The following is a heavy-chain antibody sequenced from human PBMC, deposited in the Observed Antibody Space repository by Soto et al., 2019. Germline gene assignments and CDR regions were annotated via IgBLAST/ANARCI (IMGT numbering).Heavy chain of an antibody. D-gene: IGHD4-4*01. V-gene: IGHV3-23*01. Sequence: GGSLRLSCAASGFTFSSYAMSWVRQAPGKGLEWVSAISGSGGSTYYADSVKGRFTISRDNSKNTLYLQMNSLRAEDTAVYYCAKDPVTTVLYYCYGMDVWGQGTTVTVSS. CDR3: AKDPVTTVLYYCYGMDV. CDR2: ISGSGGST. CDR1: GFTFSSYA. J-gene: IGHJ6*02.